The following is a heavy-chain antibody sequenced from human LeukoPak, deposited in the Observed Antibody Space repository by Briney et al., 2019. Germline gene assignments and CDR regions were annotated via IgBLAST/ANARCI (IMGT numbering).Heavy chain of an antibody. Sequence: ASVKVSCKASGYTFTGYYMHWVRQAPGQGLEWMGWINPNSGGTNYAQKFQGWVTMTRDTSISTAYMELSRLRSDDTAVYYCARNGNRRLVDTAPFDPWGQGTLVTVSS. D-gene: IGHD5-18*01. V-gene: IGHV1-2*04. CDR2: INPNSGGT. J-gene: IGHJ5*02. CDR3: ARNGNRRLVDTAPFDP. CDR1: GYTFTGYY.